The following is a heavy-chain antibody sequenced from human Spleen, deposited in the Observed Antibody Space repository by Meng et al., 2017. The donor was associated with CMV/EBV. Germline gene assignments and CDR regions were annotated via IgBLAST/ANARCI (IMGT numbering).Heavy chain of an antibody. CDR1: GFSFGDYV. Sequence: GGSLRLSCTTSGFSFGDYVMSWVRQAPGKGLEWVGFIKRSADGGTTEYAASVKGRFIISRDDSKSIAYLQMNSLKTEDTAVYFCTRVRYSFWSGYYYPYWGQGTLVTVSS. CDR3: TRVRYSFWSGYYYPY. J-gene: IGHJ4*02. CDR2: IKRSADGGTT. D-gene: IGHD3-3*01. V-gene: IGHV3-49*04.